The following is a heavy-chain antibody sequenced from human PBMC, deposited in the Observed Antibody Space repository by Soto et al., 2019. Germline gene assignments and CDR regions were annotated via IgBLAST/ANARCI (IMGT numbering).Heavy chain of an antibody. CDR3: ARPSSGWSYYFDS. CDR1: GYTFTSYD. Sequence: ASVKVSCKAPGYTFTSYDINWVRQATGQGLEWMGWMNPNSGNTGYAQRFQGRVTMTRNTSISTAYMELSSLRSEDTAVYYCARPSSGWSYYFDSWGQGTQVTVSS. CDR2: MNPNSGNT. D-gene: IGHD6-19*01. V-gene: IGHV1-8*01. J-gene: IGHJ4*02.